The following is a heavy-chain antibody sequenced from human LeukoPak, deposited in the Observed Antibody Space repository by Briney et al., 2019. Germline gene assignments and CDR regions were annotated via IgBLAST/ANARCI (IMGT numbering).Heavy chain of an antibody. CDR1: GFTFSSYA. CDR2: ISYDGSNK. D-gene: IGHD6-13*01. J-gene: IGHJ6*03. Sequence: GGSLRLSCAASGFTFSSYAMHWVRQAPGKGLEWVAVISYDGSNKYYADSVKGRFTISRDNSKNTLYLQMNSLRAEDTAVYYCARVALVPHPYYYYYMDVWGKGTTVTVS. CDR3: ARVALVPHPYYYYYMDV. V-gene: IGHV3-30*04.